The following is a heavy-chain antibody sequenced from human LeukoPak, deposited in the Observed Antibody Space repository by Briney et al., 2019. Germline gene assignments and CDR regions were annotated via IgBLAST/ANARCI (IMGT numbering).Heavy chain of an antibody. D-gene: IGHD3-9*01. V-gene: IGHV1-2*02. Sequence: ASVKVSCNASGYTFTAYYMHWVRQAPGQRREWMGWINPNSGGTNYAQKFQGRVTMARDTSISPAYMELSRLRSDDTAVYYCARDYDILTGYYTGDAFDIWGQGTMVTVSS. J-gene: IGHJ3*02. CDR1: GYTFTAYY. CDR3: ARDYDILTGYYTGDAFDI. CDR2: INPNSGGT.